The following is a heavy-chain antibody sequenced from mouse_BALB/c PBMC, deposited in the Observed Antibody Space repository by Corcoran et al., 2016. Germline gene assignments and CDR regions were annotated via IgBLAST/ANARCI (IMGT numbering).Heavy chain of an antibody. CDR2: IWWDDDK. Sequence: QVTLKESGPGILKPSQTLSLTCSFSGFSLSTSGMGVGWIRQTSGKGLEWLAHIWWDDDKYYNPSVKSQLTIYKDTSRYQVFLKISSVDTADPAPFYCARITSYGNSFTFLGQGTLVTVSA. J-gene: IGHJ3*01. V-gene: IGHV8-8*01. D-gene: IGHD2-1*01. CDR3: ARITSYGNSFTF. CDR1: GFSLSTSGMG.